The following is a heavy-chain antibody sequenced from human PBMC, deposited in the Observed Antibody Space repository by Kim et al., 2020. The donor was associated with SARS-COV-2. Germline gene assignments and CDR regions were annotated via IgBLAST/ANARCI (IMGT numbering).Heavy chain of an antibody. D-gene: IGHD1-1*01. CDR1: GYTFTSYY. CDR3: AGPFLEVGYYYYGIDV. CDR2: INPSEGTT. Sequence: ASVKVSCKASGYTFTSYYLHWVRQAPGKGLEWMGIINPSEGTTIHAQKFQGRVTMTRDTSTTTVYMELSSLTYDDTAVYYCAGPFLEVGYYYYGIDVWGPGTTVTVSS. J-gene: IGHJ6*02. V-gene: IGHV1-46*01.